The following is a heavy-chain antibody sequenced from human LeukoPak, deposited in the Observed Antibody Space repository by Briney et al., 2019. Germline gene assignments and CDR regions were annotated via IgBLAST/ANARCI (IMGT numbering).Heavy chain of an antibody. CDR2: IGTAGDT. J-gene: IGHJ3*02. D-gene: IGHD3-22*01. Sequence: GGSLRLSCAASGFTFSSYDMHRVRQATGKGLEWVSAIGTAGDTYYPGSVKGRFTISRENAKNSLYLQMNSLRAGDTAVYYCARGLYYDSSGYYFDAFDIWGQGTMVTVSS. V-gene: IGHV3-13*01. CDR1: GFTFSSYD. CDR3: ARGLYYDSSGYYFDAFDI.